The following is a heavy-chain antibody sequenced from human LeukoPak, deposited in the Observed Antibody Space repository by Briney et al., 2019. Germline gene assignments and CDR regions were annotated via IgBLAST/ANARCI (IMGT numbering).Heavy chain of an antibody. V-gene: IGHV3-21*01. CDR1: GFSITKYS. Sequence: GGSLRLSCAASGFSITKYSMNWVRQAPGKGLEWVSPISSYSAHIYHADSVKGRFTISRDNAKNSLFLQMNSLRAEDTAVYYCAGGSSTTSYYFDYWGQGTVVTVSS. D-gene: IGHD6-13*01. J-gene: IGHJ4*02. CDR3: AGGSSTTSYYFDY. CDR2: ISSYSAHI.